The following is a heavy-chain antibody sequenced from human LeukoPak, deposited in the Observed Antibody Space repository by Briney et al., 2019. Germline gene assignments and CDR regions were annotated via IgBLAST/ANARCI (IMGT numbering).Heavy chain of an antibody. CDR1: GYSFTSYL. D-gene: IGHD6-13*01. J-gene: IGHJ4*02. CDR2: IYPGDSYT. V-gene: IGHV5-51*01. CDR3: ASWEGYSSSWPYYFDY. Sequence: GESLKIPCKGSGYSFTSYLIGWVRQMPGKGLEWMGIIYPGDSYTIYSPSFQGQVTISADQSISTAYLQWSSLKASDTAMYFCASWEGYSSSWPYYFDYWGQGTLVSVSS.